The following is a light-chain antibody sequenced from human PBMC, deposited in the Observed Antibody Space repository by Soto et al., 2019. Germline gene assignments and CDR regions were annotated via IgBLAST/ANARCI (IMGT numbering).Light chain of an antibody. V-gene: IGKV3-15*01. CDR3: QQYNNNTWQL. Sequence: IFMTQSPATLSVSPRQRASLSCRVRQSVSSNLAWYQQKPGHAPRLLIYGASTRATGILARFSGSGSGTEFTLTISSLQSEDFAIDYCQQYNNNTWQLFGQGTKVDIK. CDR1: QSVSSN. J-gene: IGKJ1*01. CDR2: GAS.